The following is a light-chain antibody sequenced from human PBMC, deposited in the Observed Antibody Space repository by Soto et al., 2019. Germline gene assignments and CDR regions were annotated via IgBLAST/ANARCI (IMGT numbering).Light chain of an antibody. CDR2: EVS. CDR3: CSYAGSSIFYV. CDR1: SSDVGSYNL. J-gene: IGLJ1*01. Sequence: QSVLNQPASVSGSPGQSITISCTGTSSDVGSYNLVSWYQQHPGKAPKLMIYEVSKRPSGVSNRFSGSKSGNTASLTISGLQAEDEADYYCCSYAGSSIFYVFGTGTKVTGL. V-gene: IGLV2-23*02.